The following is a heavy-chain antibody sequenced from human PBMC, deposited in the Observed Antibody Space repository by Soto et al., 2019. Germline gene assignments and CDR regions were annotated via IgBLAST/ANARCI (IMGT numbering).Heavy chain of an antibody. CDR3: ASKVPDYGGNWYFDY. J-gene: IGHJ4*02. D-gene: IGHD4-17*01. CDR1: GGTFSSYA. Sequence: SVKVSCKASGGTFSSYAISWVRQAPVQGLEWMGGIIPIFGTANYAQKFQGRVTITADESTSTAYMELSSLRSEDTAVYYCASKVPDYGGNWYFDYWGQGTLVTVSS. CDR2: IIPIFGTA. V-gene: IGHV1-69*01.